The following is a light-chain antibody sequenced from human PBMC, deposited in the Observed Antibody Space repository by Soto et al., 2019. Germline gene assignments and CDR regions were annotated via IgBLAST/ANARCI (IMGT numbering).Light chain of an antibody. Sequence: QSALTQPASVSGSPGQSITISCTGTSSDVGGYRYVSWYQQHPGKAPKLMIYEVSNRPSGVSNRFSGSKSGNTASLTISGLQAEDEADYYCSSYTSSNTLHVVFGGGTKLTVL. CDR3: SSYTSSNTLHVV. J-gene: IGLJ2*01. CDR2: EVS. CDR1: SSDVGGYRY. V-gene: IGLV2-14*01.